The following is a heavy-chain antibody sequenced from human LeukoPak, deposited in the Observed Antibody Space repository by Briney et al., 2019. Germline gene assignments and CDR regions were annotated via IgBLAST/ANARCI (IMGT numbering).Heavy chain of an antibody. Sequence: PSETLSLTCTVSGGSISSRSYYWGWIRQPPGKGLEWIGSIYNSESTYYNPSLKSRVTISVGTSKNQLSLKVSSVTAADTAVYYCATSYDTSGYPQNWGQGTLITVSS. CDR3: ATSYDTSGYPQN. J-gene: IGHJ4*02. CDR1: GGSISSRSYY. V-gene: IGHV4-39*07. D-gene: IGHD3-22*01. CDR2: IYNSEST.